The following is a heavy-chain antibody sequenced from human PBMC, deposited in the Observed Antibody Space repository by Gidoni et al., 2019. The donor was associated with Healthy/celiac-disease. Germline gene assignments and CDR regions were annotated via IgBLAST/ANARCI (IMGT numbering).Heavy chain of an antibody. CDR1: GFTFSSYA. J-gene: IGHJ4*02. CDR2: ISGSGGST. Sequence: EVQLLESGGGLVQPGGSLRLSCAASGFTFSSYAMSWVRQAPGKGLEWVSAISGSGGSTYYADSVKGRFTISRDNSKNTLYLQMNSLRAEDTAVYYCAKDRLGYYDSSGYYYFDYWGQGTLVTVSS. CDR3: AKDRLGYYDSSGYYYFDY. V-gene: IGHV3-23*01. D-gene: IGHD3-22*01.